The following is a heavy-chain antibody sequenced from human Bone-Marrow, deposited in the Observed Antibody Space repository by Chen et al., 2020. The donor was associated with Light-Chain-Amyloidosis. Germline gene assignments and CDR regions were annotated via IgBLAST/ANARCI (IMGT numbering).Heavy chain of an antibody. J-gene: IGHJ4*02. Sequence: VELVQSGAEEKQAGESLKISCQGSGYNVRDDWIAGVRQKSGKGLEWMLIIFPADSDTRYRPSFQGQVTISADDSRSTAYLECSSLKASDSAMYYCAISPSAQNPYFDYWGQGTLVTVSS. CDR1: GYNVRDDW. CDR2: IFPADSDT. D-gene: IGHD2-15*01. CDR3: AISPSAQNPYFDY. V-gene: IGHV5-51*01.